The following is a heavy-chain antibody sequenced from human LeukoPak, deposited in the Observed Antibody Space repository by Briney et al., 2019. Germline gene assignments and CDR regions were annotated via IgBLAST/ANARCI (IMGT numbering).Heavy chain of an antibody. D-gene: IGHD1-26*01. CDR1: GFTFSSFA. Sequence: PGGSLRLSCAASGFTFSSFAMIWVRQAPGKGLEWVSGISGSGGDTYYADSVKGRFTVSRDNSKSTLYLQMTSLRAEDTAVYYCAKGWLVGANTRQIDYWGQGTLVTVSS. J-gene: IGHJ4*02. V-gene: IGHV3-23*01. CDR3: AKGWLVGANTRQIDY. CDR2: ISGSGGDT.